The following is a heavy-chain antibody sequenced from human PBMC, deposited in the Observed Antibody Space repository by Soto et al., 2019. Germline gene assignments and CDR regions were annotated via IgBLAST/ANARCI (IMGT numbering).Heavy chain of an antibody. CDR3: ARGRSTIPMVRGVIKDGWFEP. CDR2: INHSGST. D-gene: IGHD3-10*01. CDR1: GGSFSGYY. J-gene: IGHJ5*02. V-gene: IGHV4-34*01. Sequence: SETLSLTCAVYGGSFSGYYWSWIRQPPGKGLEWIGEINHSGSTNYNPSLKSRVTISVDTSKNQFSLKLSSVTAADTAVYYCARGRSTIPMVRGVIKDGWFEPWGQGTLVTVSS.